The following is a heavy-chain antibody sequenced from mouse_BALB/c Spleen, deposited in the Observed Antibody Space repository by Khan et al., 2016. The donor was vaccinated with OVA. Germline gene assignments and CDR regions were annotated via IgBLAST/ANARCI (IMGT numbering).Heavy chain of an antibody. CDR2: IYPGDGNT. D-gene: IGHD1-1*01. CDR1: GYTFTSYW. CDR3: VRGGITTGYFDY. Sequence: QVQLQQSGTELARPGASVKLSCKASGYTFTSYWMQWVKQRPGQGLEWIGAIYPGDGNTRYTQKFKGKATLTADKSSSTAYMQLSRLASEDSAVYFCVRGGITTGYFDYWGQGTTLTVSS. J-gene: IGHJ2*01. V-gene: IGHV1-87*01.